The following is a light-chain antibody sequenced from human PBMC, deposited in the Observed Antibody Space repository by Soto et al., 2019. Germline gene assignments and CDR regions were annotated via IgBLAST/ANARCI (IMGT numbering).Light chain of an antibody. V-gene: IGKV3-20*01. Sequence: EIVLTQSPGTLSLSPGERATLSCRASQSVSSSYLAWYQQKPGQAPRLLIYGASNRATGIPDRFSGSGSGTDFTLTISRLEPEDFAVYYCQQYGRSPRTFGQGTKVEIK. CDR1: QSVSSSY. CDR3: QQYGRSPRT. CDR2: GAS. J-gene: IGKJ1*01.